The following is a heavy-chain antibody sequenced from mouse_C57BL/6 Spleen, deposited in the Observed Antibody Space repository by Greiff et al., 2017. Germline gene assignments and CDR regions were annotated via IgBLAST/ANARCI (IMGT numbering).Heavy chain of an antibody. J-gene: IGHJ4*01. Sequence: VQLVESGPGLVAPSQSLSITCTVSGFSLTSYGVHWVRQPPGKGLEWLVVIWSDGSTTYNSALKSRLSISKDNSKSQVFLKMNSLQTDDTAMYYCARHVYYDYDDYYAMDYWGQGTSVTVSS. CDR2: IWSDGST. D-gene: IGHD2-4*01. V-gene: IGHV2-6-1*01. CDR3: ARHVYYDYDDYYAMDY. CDR1: GFSLTSYG.